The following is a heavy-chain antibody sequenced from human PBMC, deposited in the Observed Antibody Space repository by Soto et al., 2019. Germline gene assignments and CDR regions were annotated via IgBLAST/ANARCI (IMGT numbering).Heavy chain of an antibody. V-gene: IGHV4-4*07. CDR2: VYSTGGV. CDR1: GDSIGSFY. CDR3: ARDLSGTGLDI. J-gene: IGHJ6*02. D-gene: IGHD1-26*01. Sequence: QLQLHESGPGLVKPSETLSLTCNVSGDSIGSFYLSWIRQSAGKGLEWIGRVYSTGGVTYNPALKGRVTISLDRSDNHVSLEMNSVTAADTAVYFCARDLSGTGLDIWGRGTRVSVSS.